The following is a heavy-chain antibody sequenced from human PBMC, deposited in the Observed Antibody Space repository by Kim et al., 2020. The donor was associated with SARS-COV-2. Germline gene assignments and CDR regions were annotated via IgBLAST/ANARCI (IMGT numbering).Heavy chain of an antibody. J-gene: IGHJ4*02. Sequence: YADSVKGRYTISRDTSKNTLYLQMNSLRAEDTDVYYCAKDPAGYGGNSDYWGQGTLVTVSS. D-gene: IGHD2-21*02. CDR3: AKDPAGYGGNSDY. V-gene: IGHV3-23*01.